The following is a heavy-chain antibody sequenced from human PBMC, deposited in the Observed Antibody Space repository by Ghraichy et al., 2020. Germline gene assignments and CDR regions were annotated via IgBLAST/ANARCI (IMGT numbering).Heavy chain of an antibody. V-gene: IGHV3-23*01. J-gene: IGHJ4*02. CDR1: GFSFSNTYA. CDR3: ARRAANWGFFDY. CDR2: SSGGDYNT. Sequence: GGSLRLSCSASGFSFSNTYAMNWVRQTPEKGLGWVSTSSGGDYNTWYADSVKGRFTISRDDSKNTLYLQMNGLGADETARYYCARRAANWGFFDYWGQGTLVTVSS. D-gene: IGHD7-27*01.